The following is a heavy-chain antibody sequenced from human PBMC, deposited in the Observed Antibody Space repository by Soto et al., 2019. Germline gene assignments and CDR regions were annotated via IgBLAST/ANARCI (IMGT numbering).Heavy chain of an antibody. Sequence: QTLSLTCAISGDSVSSNSAAWNWIRQSPSRGLEWLGRTYYRSKWYNDYAVSVKSRITINPDTSKNQFSLQLNSVTPEDTAVYYCARDPLAAAGYYYYGMDVWGQGTTVTVSS. D-gene: IGHD6-13*01. V-gene: IGHV6-1*01. CDR3: ARDPLAAAGYYYYGMDV. J-gene: IGHJ6*02. CDR2: TYYRSKWYN. CDR1: GDSVSSNSAA.